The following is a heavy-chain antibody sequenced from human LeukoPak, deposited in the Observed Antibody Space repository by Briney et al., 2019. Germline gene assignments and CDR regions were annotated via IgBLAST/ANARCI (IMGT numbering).Heavy chain of an antibody. CDR2: INQDGSEK. Sequence: GGSLRLSCAASGYTFHNNWMSWVRQAPGKGLEWVANINQDGSEKNYVDSVKGRFTISRDNAKNSLSLQMNSLRAEDTAVYYCARRSPLEWLSEQYYFDYWGQGTLVTVSS. D-gene: IGHD3-3*01. CDR1: GYTFHNNW. V-gene: IGHV3-7*03. CDR3: ARRSPLEWLSEQYYFDY. J-gene: IGHJ4*02.